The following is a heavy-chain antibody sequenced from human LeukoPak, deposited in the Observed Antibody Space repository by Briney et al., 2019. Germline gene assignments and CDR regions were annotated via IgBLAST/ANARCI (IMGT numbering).Heavy chain of an antibody. V-gene: IGHV3-7*01. CDR2: IKQDGSEK. Sequence: GGSLRLSCAASGVTFSSYWMSWVRQAPGKGLEWVANIKQDGSEKYYVDSVKGRFTISRDNAKNSLYLQMNSLRAEDTAVYHCARVPAMVSYWGQGTLVTVSS. D-gene: IGHD5-18*01. CDR3: ARVPAMVSY. J-gene: IGHJ4*02. CDR1: GVTFSSYW.